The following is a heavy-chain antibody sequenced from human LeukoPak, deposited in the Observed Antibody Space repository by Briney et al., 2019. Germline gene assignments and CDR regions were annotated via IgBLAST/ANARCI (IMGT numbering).Heavy chain of an antibody. CDR2: IWYDGSNK. D-gene: IGHD3-22*01. V-gene: IGHV3-33*01. J-gene: IGHJ4*02. CDR1: GFTFSSYG. CDR3: ARDSFQYDSSGYYFQY. Sequence: GGSLRLSCAASGFTFSSYGVHWVRQAPGKGLEWVAVIWYDGSNKYYADSVRGRFTISRDNSKNTLYLQMNSLRAEDTAVYYCARDSFQYDSSGYYFQYWGQGTLVTVSS.